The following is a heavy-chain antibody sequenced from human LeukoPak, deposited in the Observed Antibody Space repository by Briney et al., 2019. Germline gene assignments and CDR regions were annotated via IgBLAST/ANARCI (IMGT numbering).Heavy chain of an antibody. CDR2: IRYSGTT. CDR1: GGSISSTYDH. J-gene: IGHJ4*02. D-gene: IGHD2-21*02. V-gene: IGHV4-39*01. Sequence: TPSETLSLTCTVSGGSISSTYDHWDWIRQPPGKGLEWLGSIRYSGTTYYNPSLKGRVTIFVDTSNNQFSLRLRSVTAADTAVYYCARRLRYFDYWGQGSLVTVSS. CDR3: ARRLRYFDY.